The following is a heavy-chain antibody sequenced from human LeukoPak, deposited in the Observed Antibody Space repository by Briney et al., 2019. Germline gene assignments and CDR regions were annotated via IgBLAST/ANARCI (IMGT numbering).Heavy chain of an antibody. CDR3: ARAHYYDSSGYPNPFDY. CDR1: GGSFSGYY. Sequence: LSLTCAVYGGSFSGYYWSWIRQPPGKGLEWVSYISSSGSTIYYADSVKGRFTISRDNAKNSLYLQMNSLRAEDTAVYYCARAHYYDSSGYPNPFDYWGQGTLVTVSS. J-gene: IGHJ4*02. CDR2: ISSSGSTI. V-gene: IGHV3-11*04. D-gene: IGHD3-22*01.